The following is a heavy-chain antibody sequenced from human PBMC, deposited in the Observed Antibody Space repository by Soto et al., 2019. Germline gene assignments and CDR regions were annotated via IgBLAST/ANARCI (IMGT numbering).Heavy chain of an antibody. V-gene: IGHV4-34*01. CDR2: INHSGST. Sequence: SETLSLTCAVYGGSFSGYYWSWIRQPPGKGLEWIGEINHSGSTNYNPSLKSRVTISVDASKNQFSLKLSSVTAADTAVYYCASFITMVRGVFDYYYGMDVWGQGTTVTVSS. D-gene: IGHD3-10*01. J-gene: IGHJ6*02. CDR1: GGSFSGYY. CDR3: ASFITMVRGVFDYYYGMDV.